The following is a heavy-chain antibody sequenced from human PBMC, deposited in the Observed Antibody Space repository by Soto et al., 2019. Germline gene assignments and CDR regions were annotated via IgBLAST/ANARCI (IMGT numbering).Heavy chain of an antibody. CDR3: VRKDYSDWFFDL. J-gene: IGHJ2*01. V-gene: IGHV4-4*02. CDR1: GASLSSSHW. CDR2: NYHSGST. D-gene: IGHD4-4*01. Sequence: QVQLQESGPGLVKPSGTLSLTCAVSGASLSSSHWLSWVRQPPGKGLEWIGENYHSGSTYYNASLKSRVAISLDSSKDQFALKSSSVTAADTAVYYCVRKDYSDWFFDLWGRGTLVTVAS.